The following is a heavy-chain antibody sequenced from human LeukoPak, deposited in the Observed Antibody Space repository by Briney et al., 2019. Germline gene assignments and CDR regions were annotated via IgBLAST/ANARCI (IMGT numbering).Heavy chain of an antibody. CDR2: ISGGDTVT. J-gene: IGHJ4*02. CDR1: GFTFANYA. V-gene: IGHV3-23*01. CDR3: AKLSGSYAFDY. D-gene: IGHD3-10*01. Sequence: GRSLRLSCTASGFTFANYAITWVSQAPGKGLEWDSAISGGDTVTYYADSVKGRFTISRDNSKSTLYLQVNSLRAEDTAVYYCAKLSGSYAFDYWGQGTLVTVSS.